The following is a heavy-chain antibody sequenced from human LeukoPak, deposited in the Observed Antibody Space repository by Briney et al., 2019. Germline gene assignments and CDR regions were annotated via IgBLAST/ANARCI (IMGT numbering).Heavy chain of an antibody. J-gene: IGHJ5*02. V-gene: IGHV4-59*01. CDR1: GGSISSFF. CDR2: IHYSGST. D-gene: IGHD2-2*01. CDR3: ARTFDIVVVPAAKKNWFDP. Sequence: SETLSLTCTVFGGSISSFFWIWIRQPPGKGLEWVGYIHYSGSTNYNPSLRSRATISIDTSKNQFSLKLSSVTAADTAVYYCARTFDIVVVPAAKKNWFDPWGQGTLVTVSS.